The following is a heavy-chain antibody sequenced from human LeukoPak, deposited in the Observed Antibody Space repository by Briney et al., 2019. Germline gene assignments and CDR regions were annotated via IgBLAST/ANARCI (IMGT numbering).Heavy chain of an antibody. V-gene: IGHV3-30*02. CDR2: IRYDGSNK. J-gene: IGHJ5*02. CDR3: AKDLGHSSSPNWFDP. D-gene: IGHD6-6*01. Sequence: GGSLRLSCAASGFTFSSYGMHWVRQAPGKGLGWVAFIRYDGSNKYYADSVKGRFTISRDNSKNTLYLQMNSLRAEDTAVYYCAKDLGHSSSPNWFDPWGQGTLVTVSS. CDR1: GFTFSSYG.